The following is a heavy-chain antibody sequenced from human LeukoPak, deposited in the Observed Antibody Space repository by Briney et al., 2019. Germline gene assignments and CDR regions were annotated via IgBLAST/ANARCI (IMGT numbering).Heavy chain of an antibody. D-gene: IGHD2-15*01. V-gene: IGHV3-30*18. J-gene: IGHJ6*03. CDR2: ISYGGSNK. CDR3: AKNGDRGAYCSGGSCYPYYYYNMDV. CDR1: GFTFSSYG. Sequence: PGGSLRLSCAASGFTFSSYGMHWVRQAPGKGLEWVAVISYGGSNKYYADSVKGRFTISRDNSKNTLYLQMNSLRAEDTAIYYCAKNGDRGAYCSGGSCYPYYYYNMDVWGKRTTVTISS.